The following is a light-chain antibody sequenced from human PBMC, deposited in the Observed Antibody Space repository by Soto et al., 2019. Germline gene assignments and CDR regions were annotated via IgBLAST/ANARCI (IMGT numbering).Light chain of an antibody. CDR1: QGLLYSLDNKSY. CDR2: WAS. V-gene: IGKV4-1*01. J-gene: IGKJ1*01. Sequence: DAVMTQSPESLAASVGERATMRCKSSQGLLYSLDNKSYLAWYQQKPGQPPKLLIYWASTRASGVPDRFSGSGSETDFTLTINGLQAEAAGVYYCQQYLHTPRTFGQGTKVDIK. CDR3: QQYLHTPRT.